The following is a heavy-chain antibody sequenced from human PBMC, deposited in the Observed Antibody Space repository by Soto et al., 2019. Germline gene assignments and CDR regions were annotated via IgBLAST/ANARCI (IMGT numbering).Heavy chain of an antibody. J-gene: IGHJ6*02. CDR3: AAELSFGKLSVV. CDR1: GDTFKNCV. Sequence: QVQAVQSGVEVRRPGSSVKVSCKASGDTFKNCVISWVRQAPGQGLEWMGGIIPLFGTTDFAQRFQGRLTITTDESTTTAYMELSRLRSEDTATYYCAAELSFGKLSVVWGQGTTVIVSS. D-gene: IGHD3-10*01. CDR2: IIPLFGTT. V-gene: IGHV1-69*01.